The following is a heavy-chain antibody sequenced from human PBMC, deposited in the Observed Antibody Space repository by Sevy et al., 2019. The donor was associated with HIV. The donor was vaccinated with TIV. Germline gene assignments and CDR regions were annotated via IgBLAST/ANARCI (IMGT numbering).Heavy chain of an antibody. Sequence: ASVRVSCKASGYTLTSHAVHWVRQAPGQRLEWMGWINTGNGNTKYSQRFQGRVTFTRDTSANTAYMELSSLMSEDTVVYYCARERSGTYWDYWGQGTLVTVSS. CDR3: ARERSGTYWDY. D-gene: IGHD1-26*01. CDR2: INTGNGNT. CDR1: GYTLTSHA. V-gene: IGHV1-3*04. J-gene: IGHJ4*02.